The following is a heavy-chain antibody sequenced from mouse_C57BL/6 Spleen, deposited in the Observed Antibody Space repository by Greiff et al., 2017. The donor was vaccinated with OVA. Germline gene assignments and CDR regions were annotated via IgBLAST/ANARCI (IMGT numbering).Heavy chain of an antibody. V-gene: IGHV3-6*01. CDR2: ISYDGSN. CDR1: GYSITSGYS. CDR3: AREGLLLYYAMDY. J-gene: IGHJ4*01. Sequence: EVQLQESGPGLVKPSQSLSLTCSVTGYSITSGYSWNWIRQFPGNKLEWMGYISYDGSNNYNPSLKNRISITRDTSKNQFFLKLNSVTTEDTATYYCAREGLLLYYAMDYWGQGTSVTVSS. D-gene: IGHD2-3*01.